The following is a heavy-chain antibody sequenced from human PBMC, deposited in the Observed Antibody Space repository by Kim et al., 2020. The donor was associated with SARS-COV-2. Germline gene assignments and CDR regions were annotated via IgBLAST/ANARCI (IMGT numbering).Heavy chain of an antibody. CDR3: TKDSCYDILSNFDY. V-gene: IGHV3-9*01. J-gene: IGHJ4*02. Sequence: GGSLRLSCAASGFTFDDYAMHCVRQAPGKGLEWVSGINWNSGSMGYSDSVKGRFTISRDNAKNSLYLQRNSLRAEDTALYYCTKDSCYDILSNFDYLGQGTLVTVSS. CDR1: GFTFDDYA. CDR2: INWNSGSM. D-gene: IGHD3-9*01.